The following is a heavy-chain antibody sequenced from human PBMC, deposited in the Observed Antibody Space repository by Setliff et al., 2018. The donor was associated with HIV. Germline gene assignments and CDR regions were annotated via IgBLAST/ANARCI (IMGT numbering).Heavy chain of an antibody. V-gene: IGHV4-39*02. Sequence: TSETLSLACTVSGGSISSSSYYWGWIRQPPGKGLEWIGEINHSGSANYNPSLKSRVTISLDTSKNHFSLKVTSVTAADTAIYYCARLGAGWSWVTRIDYWGQGTLVTVSS. J-gene: IGHJ4*02. CDR1: GGSISSSSYY. CDR2: INHSGSA. D-gene: IGHD6-19*01. CDR3: ARLGAGWSWVTRIDY.